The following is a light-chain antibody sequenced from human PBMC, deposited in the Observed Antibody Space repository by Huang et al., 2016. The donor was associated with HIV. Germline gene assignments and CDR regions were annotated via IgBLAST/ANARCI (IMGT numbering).Light chain of an antibody. J-gene: IGKJ1*01. Sequence: EIVMTQSPGTLSVSPGERATLSCRASKGVAKNVTWYQQKPGQTPRLLIPGASTRATGIPARFSGRASGTEFTLTISSLQTEDFAIYYCQQYNNWPPWTFGQGT. CDR2: GAS. CDR3: QQYNNWPPWT. CDR1: KGVAKN. V-gene: IGKV3D-15*01.